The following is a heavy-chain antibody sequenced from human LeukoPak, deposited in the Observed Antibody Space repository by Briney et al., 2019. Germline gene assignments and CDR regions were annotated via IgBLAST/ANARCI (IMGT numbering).Heavy chain of an antibody. CDR1: GFTFNSYW. J-gene: IGHJ4*02. Sequence: GGSLRLSCAASGFTFNSYWMHWVRQVPGKGLEWVAVISYDGSNKYYADSVKGRFTISRDNSKNTLYLQMNSLRAEDTAVYYCARTTHNWNYGFTFDYWGQGTLVTVSS. V-gene: IGHV3-30*03. D-gene: IGHD1-7*01. CDR3: ARTTHNWNYGFTFDY. CDR2: ISYDGSNK.